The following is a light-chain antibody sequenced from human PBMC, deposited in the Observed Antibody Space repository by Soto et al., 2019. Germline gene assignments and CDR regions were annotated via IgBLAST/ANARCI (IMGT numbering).Light chain of an antibody. CDR1: SSDVGGYNY. CDR2: EVN. CDR3: ASWDDSLRGVL. Sequence: QSALTQPPSASGSPGQSVAISCTGTSSDVGGYNYVSWYQQHPGKAPKLMIYEVNKRPSGVPDRFSGSKSGNTASLTVSGLQAEDEADYYCASWDDSLRGVLFGGGTKLTVL. V-gene: IGLV2-8*01. J-gene: IGLJ2*01.